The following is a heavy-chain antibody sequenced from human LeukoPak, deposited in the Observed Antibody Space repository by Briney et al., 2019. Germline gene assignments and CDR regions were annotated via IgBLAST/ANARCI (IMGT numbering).Heavy chain of an antibody. CDR1: GGSISSYY. D-gene: IGHD5-18*01. Sequence: HPSETLSLTCTVSGGSISSYYWSWIRQPPGKGLEWIGEINHSGSTNYNPSLKSRVTISVDTSKNQFSLKLSSVTAADTAVYYCARQVVDTAMVNHFDYWGQGTLVTVSS. CDR3: ARQVVDTAMVNHFDY. V-gene: IGHV4-34*01. CDR2: INHSGST. J-gene: IGHJ4*02.